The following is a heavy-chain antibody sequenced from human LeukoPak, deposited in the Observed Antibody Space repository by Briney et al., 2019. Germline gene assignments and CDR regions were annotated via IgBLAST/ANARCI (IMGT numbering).Heavy chain of an antibody. CDR2: IRSSGSTI. CDR1: GFTFSNYE. Sequence: GGSLRLSCAASGFTFSNYEMNWVRQAPGKGLEWVSYIRSSGSTIYYSDSVKGRFTISRDNAKNSLYLQINSLRAEDPAVYYCVHDYGDYDDYWGQGTLVTVSS. D-gene: IGHD4-17*01. V-gene: IGHV3-48*03. CDR3: VHDYGDYDDY. J-gene: IGHJ4*02.